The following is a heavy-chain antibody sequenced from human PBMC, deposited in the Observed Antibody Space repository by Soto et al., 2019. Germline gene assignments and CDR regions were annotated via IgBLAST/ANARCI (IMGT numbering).Heavy chain of an antibody. CDR1: GGSISSGGYY. CDR2: IYYSGST. V-gene: IGHV4-31*03. Sequence: SETLSLTCTVSGGSISSGGYYWSWIRQHPGKGLEWIGYIYYSGSTYYNPSLKSRVTISVDTSKNQFSLKLSSVTAADTAVYYCARTYDSSAIYQYYFDYWGQGTLVTVPQ. D-gene: IGHD3-22*01. J-gene: IGHJ4*02. CDR3: ARTYDSSAIYQYYFDY.